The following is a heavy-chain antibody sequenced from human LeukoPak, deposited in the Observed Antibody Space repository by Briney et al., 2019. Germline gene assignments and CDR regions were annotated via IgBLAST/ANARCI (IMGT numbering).Heavy chain of an antibody. CDR2: IIPIFGTV. Sequence: SVKVSCKASGGTFSSYAISWVRQAPGQGLEWMGAIIPIFGTVNYAQKFQGRVTITTDESTSTAYMELSSLRSEDTAVYYCAKGIYGDSLGYRGQATLVTVSS. J-gene: IGHJ4*02. D-gene: IGHD4-17*01. V-gene: IGHV1-69*05. CDR3: AKGIYGDSLGY. CDR1: GGTFSSYA.